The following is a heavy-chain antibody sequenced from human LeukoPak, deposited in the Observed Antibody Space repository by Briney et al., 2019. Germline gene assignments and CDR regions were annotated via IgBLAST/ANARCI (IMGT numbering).Heavy chain of an antibody. Sequence: SETLSLTCTVSGGSISSSSYYWGWIRQPPGKGLEWIGSIYYSGSTYYNPSLKSRFTISVDTSKNQFSLKLSSVTAADTAVYYCARRIESGYSYGYGGSFDYWGQGTLVTVSS. CDR2: IYYSGST. J-gene: IGHJ4*02. V-gene: IGHV4-39*01. D-gene: IGHD5-18*01. CDR3: ARRIESGYSYGYGGSFDY. CDR1: GGSISSSSYY.